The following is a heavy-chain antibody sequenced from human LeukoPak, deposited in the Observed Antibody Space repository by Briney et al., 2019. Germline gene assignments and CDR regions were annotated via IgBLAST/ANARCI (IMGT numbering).Heavy chain of an antibody. J-gene: IGHJ4*02. V-gene: IGHV4-59*01. Sequence: SETLSLTCTVSGGSISRYYWTWIRQPPGKGLEWIGYVLYSGSTNYNPSLKSRVTISVDTSKNQFSLKLISVTAADTAVYFCARSSQYNSGWYAYWGQGTLVTVSS. CDR3: ARSSQYNSGWYAY. D-gene: IGHD6-19*01. CDR1: GGSISRYY. CDR2: VLYSGST.